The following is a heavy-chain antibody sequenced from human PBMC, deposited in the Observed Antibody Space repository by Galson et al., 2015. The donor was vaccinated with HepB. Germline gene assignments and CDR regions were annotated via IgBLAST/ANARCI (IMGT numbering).Heavy chain of an antibody. J-gene: IGHJ4*02. D-gene: IGHD6-13*01. V-gene: IGHV1-69*04. CDR2: IIPILGIA. Sequence: SVKVSCKASGGTFSSYAISWVRQAPGQGLEWMGRIIPILGIANYAQKFQGRVTITADKSTSTAYMELSGLRSEDTAVYYCARDLPGYSSSWYGDWGQGTLVTVSS. CDR1: GGTFSSYA. CDR3: ARDLPGYSSSWYGD.